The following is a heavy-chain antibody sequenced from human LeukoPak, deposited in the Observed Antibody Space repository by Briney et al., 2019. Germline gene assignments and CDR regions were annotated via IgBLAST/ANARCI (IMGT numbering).Heavy chain of an antibody. CDR1: GFSVTNNY. CDR3: AKDRCSGGSCYYYYGMDV. Sequence: GGSLRLSCAVSGFSVTNNYMSWVRQAPGKGLEWVSTISASGFTTYYADSVKGRFTISRDNSKNTLFLQMHSLRADGTAVYYCAKDRCSGGSCYYYYGMDVWGQGTTVTVSS. CDR2: ISASGFTT. D-gene: IGHD2-15*01. V-gene: IGHV3-23*01. J-gene: IGHJ6*02.